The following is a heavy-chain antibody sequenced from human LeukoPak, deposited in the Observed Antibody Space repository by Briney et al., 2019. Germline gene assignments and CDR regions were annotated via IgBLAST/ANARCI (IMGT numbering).Heavy chain of an antibody. J-gene: IGHJ4*02. V-gene: IGHV3-7*04. D-gene: IGHD6-19*01. CDR1: GFXFGYYW. Sequence: GGSPRLSCAASGFXFGYYWISWVRLAPGKGLEWVASIKLDGTDRYYVDSVKGRFTISRDNAKNSLFLQMNSLRAEDTAVYYCARDRGVTVAGIAYYFDYWGQGTLVTVSS. CDR2: IKLDGTDR. CDR3: ARDRGVTVAGIAYYFDY.